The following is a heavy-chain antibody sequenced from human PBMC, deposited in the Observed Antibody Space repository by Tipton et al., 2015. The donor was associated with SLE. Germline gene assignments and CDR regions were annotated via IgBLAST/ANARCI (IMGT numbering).Heavy chain of an antibody. CDR2: IYFNGSP. CDR3: AREGDFWSGRDAFAI. Sequence: TLSLTCTVSGASISSGDYFWSWIRQPPGKGLEWIGYIYFNGSPYYSPSLRSRVTISEDTSKSQFSLRLSSVTAADTAVYYCAREGDFWSGRDAFAIWGQGTVVTVSS. D-gene: IGHD3-3*01. J-gene: IGHJ3*02. CDR1: GASISSGDYF. V-gene: IGHV4-30-4*08.